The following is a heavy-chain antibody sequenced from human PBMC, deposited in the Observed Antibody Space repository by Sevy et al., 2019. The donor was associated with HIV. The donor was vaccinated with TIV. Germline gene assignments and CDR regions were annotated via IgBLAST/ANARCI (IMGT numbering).Heavy chain of an antibody. Sequence: ASVKVSCKTSGYTFTSYGITWVRQAPGQGLEWMGWISAYNGNTDYAQNFRGRVTMTTDTSTNTAYMELRSLGSDDTAVYYCIGGADWFDPWGQGTLVTVSS. CDR1: GYTFTSYG. CDR3: IGGADWFDP. CDR2: ISAYNGNT. V-gene: IGHV1-18*01. J-gene: IGHJ5*02.